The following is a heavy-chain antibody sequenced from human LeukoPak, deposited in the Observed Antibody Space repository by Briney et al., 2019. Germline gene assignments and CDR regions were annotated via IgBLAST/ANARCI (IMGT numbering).Heavy chain of an antibody. CDR2: ISSSSSYI. CDR3: ARDGGQYSSSWKENWFDP. V-gene: IGHV3-21*01. Sequence: PGGSLRLSRAASGFTFSSYSMNWVRQAPGKGLEWISSISSSSSYIYYADSVKGRFTFSRDNAKNSLYLQMNSLRAEDTAVYYCARDGGQYSSSWKENWFDPWGQGTLVTVSS. CDR1: GFTFSSYS. J-gene: IGHJ5*02. D-gene: IGHD6-13*01.